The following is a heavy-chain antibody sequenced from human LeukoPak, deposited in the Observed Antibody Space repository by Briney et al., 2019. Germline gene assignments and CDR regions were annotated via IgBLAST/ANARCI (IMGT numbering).Heavy chain of an antibody. V-gene: IGHV4-59*01. CDR1: VGPLSRYY. CDR2: IYYSGST. CDR3: ARGSGPVWLGQQDDAFDI. J-gene: IGHJ3*02. D-gene: IGHD5-12*01. Sequence: PSETLSLTCTFCVGPLSRYYWSWIPQPPGKGLEGIGYIYYSGSTNYYPSLKSRVTISVDTSKNQFSLKLSSVTAADTAVYYCARGSGPVWLGQQDDAFDIWGQGTTVTVSS.